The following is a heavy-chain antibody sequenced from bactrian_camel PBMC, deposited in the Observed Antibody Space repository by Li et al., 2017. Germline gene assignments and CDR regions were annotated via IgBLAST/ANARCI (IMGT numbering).Heavy chain of an antibody. Sequence: VQLVESGGGLVQPGGSLRLSCAASGFTFSGYCMSWVRQAPGKGLEWVSSIYTDDSRSYYADSVKGRFIISRDNAKNIIYLQMSSLTPDDTAMYYCAAGTRIIVGDYCDGIADWGQGTQVTVS. CDR1: GFTFSGYC. CDR2: IYTDDSRS. D-gene: IGHD3*01. J-gene: IGHJ4*01. V-gene: IGHV3-2*01. CDR3: AAGTRIIVGDYCDGIAD.